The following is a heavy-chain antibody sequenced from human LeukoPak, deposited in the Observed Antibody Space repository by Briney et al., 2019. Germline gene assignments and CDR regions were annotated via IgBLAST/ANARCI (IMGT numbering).Heavy chain of an antibody. Sequence: PSKTLSLTCAVSDYSISSDSYWGWLRKPPGKGLEWIGDIYHTGNTYYNPSLRSRVTISVDTSKNQFSLKVRSVTAADTAVYYCARSYSGWQGHNHWFDPWGQGSLVSVSS. D-gene: IGHD6-19*01. CDR2: IYHTGNT. CDR1: DYSISSDSY. CDR3: ARSYSGWQGHNHWFDP. J-gene: IGHJ5*02. V-gene: IGHV4-38-2*01.